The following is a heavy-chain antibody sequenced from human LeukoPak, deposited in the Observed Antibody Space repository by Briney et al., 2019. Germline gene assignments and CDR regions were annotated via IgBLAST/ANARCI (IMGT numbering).Heavy chain of an antibody. CDR1: GYTFTGYY. D-gene: IGHD3-10*01. V-gene: IGHV1-2*02. Sequence: ASVEVSCKASGYTFTGYYMHWVRQAPGQGLEWMGWINPNSGGTNYAQKFQGRVTMTRDTSISTAYMELSRLRSDDTAVYYCARDRGRITMVRGVMPYFDYWGQGTLVTVSS. CDR3: ARDRGRITMVRGVMPYFDY. CDR2: INPNSGGT. J-gene: IGHJ4*02.